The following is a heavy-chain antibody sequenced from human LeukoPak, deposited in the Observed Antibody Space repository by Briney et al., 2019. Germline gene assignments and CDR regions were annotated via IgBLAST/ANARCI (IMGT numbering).Heavy chain of an antibody. CDR1: GYTFTNYD. CDR2: KNPNSGHT. D-gene: IGHD1-14*01. Sequence: ASVKVSCKASGYTFTNYDIYWVRQATGQGPEWMGWKNPNSGHTGYAQKFQGRVTMTRNTSISTAYVELSSLSSEDTAVYYCVRYPRTHYYFDCWGQGTLVTVSS. V-gene: IGHV1-8*01. CDR3: VRYPRTHYYFDC. J-gene: IGHJ4*02.